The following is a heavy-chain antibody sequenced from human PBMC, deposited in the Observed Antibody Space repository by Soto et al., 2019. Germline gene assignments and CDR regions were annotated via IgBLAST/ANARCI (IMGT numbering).Heavy chain of an antibody. J-gene: IGHJ4*02. Sequence: SETLSLTCAVYGGSFSGYYWSWIRQPPGKGLEWIGEINHSGSTNYNPSLKSRVTISVDTSKNQFSLKLSSVTAADTAVYYCARGRSLLLWFGESNFYFWGQGTLVTVSS. CDR3: ARGRSLLLWFGESNFYF. D-gene: IGHD3-10*01. CDR1: GGSFSGYY. CDR2: INHSGST. V-gene: IGHV4-34*01.